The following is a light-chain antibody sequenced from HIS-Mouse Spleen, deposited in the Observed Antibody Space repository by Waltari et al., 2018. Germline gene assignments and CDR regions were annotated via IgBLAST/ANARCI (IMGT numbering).Light chain of an antibody. V-gene: IGKV1-9*01. CDR2: AAS. CDR3: QQLNSYPLYT. Sequence: DIQLTQSPSFLSASVGDSVTITCRASQGISSYLAWYQQKPGKAPKLLIYAASTLQSGVPSRFSGSGSGTEFTLTISSLQPEDFATYYCQQLNSYPLYTFGQGTKLEIK. J-gene: IGKJ2*01. CDR1: QGISSY.